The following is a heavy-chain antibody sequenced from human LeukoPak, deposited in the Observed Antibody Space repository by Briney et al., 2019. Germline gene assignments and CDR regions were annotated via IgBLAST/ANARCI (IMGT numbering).Heavy chain of an antibody. Sequence: PGGSLRLSCAASGFTFTTYDMIWVRQAPGKGLEWVSYISRDSAYMYLADSVKGRFTISRDNAKNSLYLQMNSLRGEDTAVYYCARDDASTARASGMDVWGKGTTVTVSS. V-gene: IGHV3-21*01. J-gene: IGHJ6*04. CDR2: ISRDSAYM. CDR3: ARDDASTARASGMDV. D-gene: IGHD6-6*01. CDR1: GFTFTTYD.